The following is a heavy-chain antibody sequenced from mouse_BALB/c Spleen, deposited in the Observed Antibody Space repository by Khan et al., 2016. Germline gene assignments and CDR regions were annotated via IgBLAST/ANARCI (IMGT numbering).Heavy chain of an antibody. CDR3: ARGRYPAY. D-gene: IGHD2-14*01. Sequence: VQLQQSGPGLVKPSQSLSLTCTVTGYSITSDYAWNWIGQFPGNKLEWMGYISYSGSTSYNPSLKSRISITRDTSKNQFFLQLNSVTTEDTATYYCARGRYPAYWGQGTLVTVSA. J-gene: IGHJ3*01. CDR2: ISYSGST. V-gene: IGHV3-2*02. CDR1: GYSITSDYA.